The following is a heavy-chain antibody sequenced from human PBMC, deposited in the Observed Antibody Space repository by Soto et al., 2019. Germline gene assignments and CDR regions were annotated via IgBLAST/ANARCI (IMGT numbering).Heavy chain of an antibody. CDR3: ARSKRYYDILTGLPYYYYGMDV. CDR2: IDPSDSYT. J-gene: IGHJ6*02. V-gene: IGHV5-10-1*01. CDR1: GYSFTSYW. Sequence: GESLKISCKGSGYSFTSYWISWVRQMPGKGLEWMGRIDPSDSYTNYSPSFQGHVTISADKSISTAYLQWSSLKASDTAMYYCARSKRYYDILTGLPYYYYGMDVWGQGTTVTVSS. D-gene: IGHD3-9*01.